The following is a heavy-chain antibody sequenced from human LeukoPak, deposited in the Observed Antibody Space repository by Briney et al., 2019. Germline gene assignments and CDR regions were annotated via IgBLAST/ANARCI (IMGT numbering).Heavy chain of an antibody. CDR2: ISAYNGNT. V-gene: IGHV1-18*01. J-gene: IGHJ3*02. CDR3: ARVMVVVAATAFDI. D-gene: IGHD2-15*01. CDR1: GYTFTSYG. Sequence: GASVKVSCKASGYTFTSYGISWVRQAPGQGLEWMGWISAYNGNTNYAQKLQGRVTMTTDTSTSTAYMELRSLRSDDTAVYYRARVMVVVAATAFDIWGQGTMVTVSS.